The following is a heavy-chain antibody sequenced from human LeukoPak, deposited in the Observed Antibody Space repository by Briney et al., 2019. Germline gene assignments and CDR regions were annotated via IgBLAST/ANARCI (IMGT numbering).Heavy chain of an antibody. CDR1: EGTFSSYV. D-gene: IGHD6-19*01. Sequence: SVKVSCKASEGTFSSYVINWVRQAPGQGLEWMGGIIPIFGTANYAQKFQGRVTITADKSTSTAYMELSSLRSEDTAVYYCAMGVGAPEDLAVAADFDYWGQGTLVTVSS. CDR2: IIPIFGTA. CDR3: AMGVGAPEDLAVAADFDY. V-gene: IGHV1-69*06. J-gene: IGHJ4*02.